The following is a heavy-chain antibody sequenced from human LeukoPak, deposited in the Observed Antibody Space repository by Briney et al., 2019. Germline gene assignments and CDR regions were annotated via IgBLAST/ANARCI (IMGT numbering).Heavy chain of an antibody. CDR1: GFTFDDYA. J-gene: IGHJ4*02. V-gene: IGHV3-9*01. CDR2: ISWNSGSI. CDR3: AKDSYGDYSFDY. Sequence: GGSLRLSCAAAGFTFDDYAMHWVRQAPGKGLEWVSGISWNSGSIGYADSVKGRFTISRDNAKNSLYLQMNSLRAEDTALYYCAKDSYGDYSFDYWGQGTLVTVSS. D-gene: IGHD4-17*01.